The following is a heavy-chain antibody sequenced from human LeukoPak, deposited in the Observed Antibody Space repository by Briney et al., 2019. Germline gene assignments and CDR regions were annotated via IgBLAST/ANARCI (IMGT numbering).Heavy chain of an antibody. CDR1: LGSLSSYY. D-gene: IGHD6-13*01. CDR3: ARDGAAAGFDY. J-gene: IGHJ4*02. V-gene: IGHV4-59*01. Sequence: PSETLSLTCTVSLGSLSSYYWCRIRPRPEKGLEWIAYIYCSGSTNYNPSLKSRVTISVDTSKNQFSLKLSSVTAADTAVYYCARDGAAAGFDYWGQGTLVTVSS. CDR2: IYCSGST.